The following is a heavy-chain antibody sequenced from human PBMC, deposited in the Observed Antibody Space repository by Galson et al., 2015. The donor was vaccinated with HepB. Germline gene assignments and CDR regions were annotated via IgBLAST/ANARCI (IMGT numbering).Heavy chain of an antibody. Sequence: SLRLSCAASGFTFSSYGMHWVRQAPGKGLEWVAVIPYDGSNKYYADSVKGRFTISRDNSKNTLYLQMNSLRAEDTAVYYCAKDILPLYCSSTSCPTLVYGMDVWGQGTTVTVSS. CDR1: GFTFSSYG. CDR3: AKDILPLYCSSTSCPTLVYGMDV. V-gene: IGHV3-30*18. D-gene: IGHD2-2*01. J-gene: IGHJ6*02. CDR2: IPYDGSNK.